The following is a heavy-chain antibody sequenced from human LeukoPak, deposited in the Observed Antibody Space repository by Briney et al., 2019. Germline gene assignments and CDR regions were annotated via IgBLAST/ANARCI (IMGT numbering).Heavy chain of an antibody. Sequence: GGSLRLSCAASGFTFNDYYMSWIRQAPGKGLEWLSYINIGGTNTHYADSVKGRFTISRDNAKKSLYLGMNNLRAEDTAVYYCATDGAGFDTWGQGVLVTVSS. V-gene: IGHV3-11*01. CDR1: GFTFNDYY. CDR2: INIGGTNT. CDR3: ATDGAGFDT. J-gene: IGHJ5*02.